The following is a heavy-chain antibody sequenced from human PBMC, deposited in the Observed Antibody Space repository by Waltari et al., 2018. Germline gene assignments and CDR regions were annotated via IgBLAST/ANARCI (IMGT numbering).Heavy chain of an antibody. CDR3: ASEPLSSGWYGY. V-gene: IGHV3-7*01. D-gene: IGHD6-19*01. Sequence: EVQLVESGGGMVQPGGSLRLSCAAYGFTFSGHWMSWVRQAPGKGLEWVANIKQDGSEKYYVDSVKGRFTISRDNAKNSLYLQMNSLRAEDTAVYYCASEPLSSGWYGYWGQGTLVTVSS. CDR1: GFTFSGHW. J-gene: IGHJ4*02. CDR2: IKQDGSEK.